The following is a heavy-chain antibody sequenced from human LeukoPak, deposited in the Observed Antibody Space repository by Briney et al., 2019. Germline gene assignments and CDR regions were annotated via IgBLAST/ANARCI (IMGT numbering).Heavy chain of an antibody. V-gene: IGHV3-21*01. CDR3: ARDRGYSHGYDWFDP. CDR2: ISSSSSYA. J-gene: IGHJ5*02. D-gene: IGHD5-18*01. CDR1: GFTFSSYS. Sequence: GGSLRLSCAASGFTFSSYSMNGVRQAPGKGLEWVSCISSSSSYAYCAGSVKGRFTISRDNAKNSLYLQMNSLRDEDTAVYYCARDRGYSHGYDWFDPWGQGTLVSVSS.